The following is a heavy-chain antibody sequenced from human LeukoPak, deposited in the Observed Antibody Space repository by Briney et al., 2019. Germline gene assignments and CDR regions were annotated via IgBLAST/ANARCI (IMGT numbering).Heavy chain of an antibody. J-gene: IGHJ4*02. CDR3: ARVGADRDFDY. V-gene: IGHV1-18*01. D-gene: IGHD1-26*01. Sequence: GASVKVSCKASGYTFTHYGISWVRQAPGQGLEWMGWISPYYSNTNYPQNLQGRVTLTTDTSTSTAYMELRSLRSDDTAVYYCARVGADRDFDYWGQGTLVTVSS. CDR2: ISPYYSNT. CDR1: GYTFTHYG.